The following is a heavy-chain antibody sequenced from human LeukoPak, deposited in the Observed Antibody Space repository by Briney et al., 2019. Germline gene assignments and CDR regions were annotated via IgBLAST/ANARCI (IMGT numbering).Heavy chain of an antibody. J-gene: IGHJ4*02. Sequence: SETLSLTCSVSGGSISNYYWSWFRQPSGKGLEWIGYIYYSGSSNYNPSLRSRVTISVEKSKKQFSLRLTSVTAADTAAYYCASTDRNYAQWGRGILVTVSS. V-gene: IGHV4-59*08. D-gene: IGHD1-7*01. CDR2: IYYSGSS. CDR3: ASTDRNYAQ. CDR1: GGSISNYY.